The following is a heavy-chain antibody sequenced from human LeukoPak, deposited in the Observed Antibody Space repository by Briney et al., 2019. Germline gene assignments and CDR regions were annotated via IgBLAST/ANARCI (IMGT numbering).Heavy chain of an antibody. CDR2: VHYSGGS. CDR1: GFTFSDYA. CDR3: ARVGEQAKREQHYYCSGGSCLNAGPFDI. Sequence: LRLSCAASGFTFSDYALSWVRQAPGKGLEWIGSVHYSGGSYYNPSLKSRVTISVDTSKNQFSLKLSSVTAADTAVYYCARVGEQAKREQHYYCSGGSCLNAGPFDIWGQGTMVTVSS. D-gene: IGHD2-15*01. V-gene: IGHV4-34*09. J-gene: IGHJ3*02.